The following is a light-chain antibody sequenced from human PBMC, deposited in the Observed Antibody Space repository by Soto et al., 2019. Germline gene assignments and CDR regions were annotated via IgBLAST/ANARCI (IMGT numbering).Light chain of an antibody. CDR3: QQRNNWPIT. V-gene: IGKV3-11*01. CDR2: DAS. Sequence: ETLLTQSPGTLSLSPGDRATLSCRASRRVNTYLAWYQQKPGQAPRLLIYDASNRATGIPVRFSGSGSGTDFTLTISSLEPEDFALYYCQQRNNWPITFGQGTRLEIK. CDR1: RRVNTY. J-gene: IGKJ5*01.